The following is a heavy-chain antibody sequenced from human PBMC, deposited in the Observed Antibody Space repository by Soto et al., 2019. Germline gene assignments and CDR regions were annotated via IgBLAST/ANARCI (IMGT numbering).Heavy chain of an antibody. J-gene: IGHJ4*02. Sequence: PSETLSLTCTVSGGSVSSGSYYWSWIRQPPGKGLEWIGYIYYSGSTNYNPSLKSRVTISVDTSKNQFSLKLSSVTAADTAVYYCARDRMGSGWYSGVVYWGQGTLVIVSS. V-gene: IGHV4-61*01. D-gene: IGHD6-19*01. CDR1: GGSVSSGSYY. CDR2: IYYSGST. CDR3: ARDRMGSGWYSGVVY.